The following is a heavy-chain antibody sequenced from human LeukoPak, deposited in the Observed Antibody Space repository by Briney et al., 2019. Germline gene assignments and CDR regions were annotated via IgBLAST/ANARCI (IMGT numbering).Heavy chain of an antibody. CDR2: INTNTGNP. Sequence: ASVKVSCKASGYTFTSYAMNWVRQAPGQGLEWMGWINTNTGNPTYAQGFTGRFVFSLGTSVSTAYLQISSLKAEDTAVYYCARRTPGNIVAALDYWGQGTLVTVSS. V-gene: IGHV7-4-1*02. D-gene: IGHD6-13*01. CDR3: ARRTPGNIVAALDY. J-gene: IGHJ4*02. CDR1: GYTFTSYA.